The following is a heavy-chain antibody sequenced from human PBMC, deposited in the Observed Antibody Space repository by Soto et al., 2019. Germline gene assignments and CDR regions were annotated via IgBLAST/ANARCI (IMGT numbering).Heavy chain of an antibody. Sequence: QVQLVQSGAEVKKPGSSVKVSCKASGYTFISYGISWVRQAPGQGLEWMGWISAYNDYTNYAQKLQGRVTMTTDTSTRIADLELRSLRSDDTAVYYCAREGYYSGSGSYSPPRYYGMDVWGQGTTVTVSS. CDR2: ISAYNDYT. CDR3: AREGYYSGSGSYSPPRYYGMDV. J-gene: IGHJ6*02. V-gene: IGHV1-18*01. CDR1: GYTFISYG. D-gene: IGHD3-10*01.